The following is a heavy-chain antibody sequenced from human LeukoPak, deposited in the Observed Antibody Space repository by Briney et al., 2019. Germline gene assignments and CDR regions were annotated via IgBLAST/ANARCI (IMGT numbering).Heavy chain of an antibody. V-gene: IGHV5-51*01. J-gene: IGHJ6*02. CDR3: AICPIAAAGRRDYYHYGMDV. CDR2: IYPGDSDT. CDR1: GYSFTSYW. Sequence: GESLKISCEGSGYSFTSYWIGWVRQMPGKGLEWMGIIYPGDSDTRYSPSFQGQVTISADKSISTAYLQWSSLKASDTAMYYCAICPIAAAGRRDYYHYGMDVWGQGTTVTVSS. D-gene: IGHD6-13*01.